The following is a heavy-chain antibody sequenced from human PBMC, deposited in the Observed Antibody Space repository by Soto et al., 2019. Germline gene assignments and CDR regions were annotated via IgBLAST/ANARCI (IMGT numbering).Heavy chain of an antibody. D-gene: IGHD2-8*01. J-gene: IGHJ4*02. V-gene: IGHV1-2*02. CDR3: ATQRAQIYCTNGVCSGALDY. CDR1: GYTLTGYY. Sequence: ASVKVSCKTSGYTLTGYYMHWVRQAPGQGLEWMGWINPNSGGTNYAQKFQGRVTMTRDASISTAYMELSRLRSDDTAVYYCATQRAQIYCTNGVCSGALDYWGQGTLVTVYS. CDR2: INPNSGGT.